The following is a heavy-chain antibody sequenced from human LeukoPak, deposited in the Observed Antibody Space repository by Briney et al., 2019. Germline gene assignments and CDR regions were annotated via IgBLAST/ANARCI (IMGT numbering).Heavy chain of an antibody. D-gene: IGHD5-18*01. CDR2: ISSSSSYI. V-gene: IGHV3-21*01. Sequence: GGSLRLSCAASGFTFSSYSMNWVRQAPGKGLEWVSSISSSSSYIYYADSVKGRFTISRDNAKNSLYLQMNSLRAEDTAVYYCARESTAMARGCFDYWGQGTLVTVPS. CDR1: GFTFSSYS. J-gene: IGHJ4*02. CDR3: ARESTAMARGCFDY.